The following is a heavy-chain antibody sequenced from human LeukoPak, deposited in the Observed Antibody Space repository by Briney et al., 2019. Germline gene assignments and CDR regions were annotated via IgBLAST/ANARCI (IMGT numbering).Heavy chain of an antibody. Sequence: SETLSLTCTVSDGSITSSSYYWGWIRQPPGKGLEWIGSIYYSGSTYYNPSLKSRVTISVDTSKNQFSLELSSVTAADTAVYYCARHAAGELDYWGQGTLVTVSS. CDR2: IYYSGST. CDR3: ARHAAGELDY. D-gene: IGHD7-27*01. V-gene: IGHV4-39*01. CDR1: DGSITSSSYY. J-gene: IGHJ4*02.